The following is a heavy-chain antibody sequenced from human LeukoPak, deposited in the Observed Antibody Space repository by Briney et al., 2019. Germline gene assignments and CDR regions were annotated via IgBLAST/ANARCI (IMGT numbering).Heavy chain of an antibody. CDR1: GGTFSSYA. V-gene: IGHV1-69*04. J-gene: IGHJ6*02. CDR2: IIPILGIA. D-gene: IGHD2-15*01. Sequence: GASVKVSCKASGGTFSSYAISWVRQAPGQGLEWMGRIIPILGIANYAQKFQGRVTITADKSTSTAYMELSSLRSEDTAVYYCARLDYCSGGSCYRRYYYGMDVWGQGTTVTVSS. CDR3: ARLDYCSGGSCYRRYYYGMDV.